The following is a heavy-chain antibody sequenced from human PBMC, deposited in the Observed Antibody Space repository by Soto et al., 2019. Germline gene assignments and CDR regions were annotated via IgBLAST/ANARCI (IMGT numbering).Heavy chain of an antibody. CDR2: IYYSGST. V-gene: IGHV4-59*01. CDR3: AIAGTYYDILTGYYSAHFDY. D-gene: IGHD3-9*01. CDR1: GGSISSYY. Sequence: SETLSLTCTVSGGSISSYYWSWIRQPPGKGLKWIGYIYYSGSTNYNPSLKSRVTISVDTSKNQFSLKLSSVTAADTAVYYCAIAGTYYDILTGYYSAHFDYWGQGTLVTVSS. J-gene: IGHJ4*02.